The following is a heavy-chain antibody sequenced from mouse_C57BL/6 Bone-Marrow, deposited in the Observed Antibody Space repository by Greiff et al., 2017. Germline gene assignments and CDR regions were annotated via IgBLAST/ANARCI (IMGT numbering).Heavy chain of an antibody. CDR3: ARAYYSKGWFAY. CDR1: GYTFTSYW. V-gene: IGHV1-50*01. Sequence: QVQLQQPGAELVKPGASVKLSCKASGYTFTSYWMQWVKQRPGQGLEWIGEIDPSDSYTNYNQKFKGKATLTVDTSSSTAYMQLSSLTSEDSAVYYCARAYYSKGWFAYWGQGTLVTVSA. J-gene: IGHJ3*01. D-gene: IGHD2-5*01. CDR2: IDPSDSYT.